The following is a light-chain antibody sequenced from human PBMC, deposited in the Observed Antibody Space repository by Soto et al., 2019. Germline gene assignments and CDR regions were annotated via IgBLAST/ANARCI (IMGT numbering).Light chain of an antibody. V-gene: IGKV3-20*01. CDR2: GAS. CDR3: QQYGNSAYT. J-gene: IGKJ2*01. Sequence: EIVLTQSPGTLSLSPGERVTLSCRASQSVFNNNLAWFQQKPGQAPRLLIHGASTRAVGIPDRFSGSGSGTDFTLAISRREPEDFAVYFCQQYGNSAYTFGQGTNLEMK. CDR1: QSVFNNN.